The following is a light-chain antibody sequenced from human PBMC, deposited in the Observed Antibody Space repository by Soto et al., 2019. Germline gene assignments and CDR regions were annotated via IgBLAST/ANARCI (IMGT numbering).Light chain of an antibody. CDR2: DVF. J-gene: IGLJ2*01. CDR1: SNDVGSYEY. V-gene: IGLV2-14*03. Sequence: QSALTQPASVSGSPGQSITISCTGTSNDVGSYEYVSWYQQHPGKAPKLMIYDVFNRPSGVSSRFSGSKSGNTASLTISGLQADDEAAYYCRSYTTSSTVVFGGGTKLTVL. CDR3: RSYTTSSTVV.